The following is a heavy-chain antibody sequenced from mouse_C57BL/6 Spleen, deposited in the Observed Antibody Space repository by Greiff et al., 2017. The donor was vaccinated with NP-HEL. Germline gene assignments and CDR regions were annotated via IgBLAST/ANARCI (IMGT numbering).Heavy chain of an antibody. J-gene: IGHJ1*03. Sequence: VKLQQSGPGLVQPSQSLSITCTVSGFSLTSYGVHWVRQSPGKGLEWLGVIWSGGSTDYNAAFISRLSISKDNSKSQVFFKMNSLQADDTAIYYCARNWAVVAHWYFDVWGTGTTVTVSS. D-gene: IGHD1-1*01. V-gene: IGHV2-2*01. CDR3: ARNWAVVAHWYFDV. CDR1: GFSLTSYG. CDR2: IWSGGST.